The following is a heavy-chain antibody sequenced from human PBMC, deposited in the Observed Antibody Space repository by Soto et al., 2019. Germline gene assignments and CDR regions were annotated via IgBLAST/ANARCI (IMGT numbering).Heavy chain of an antibody. V-gene: IGHV1-69*12. D-gene: IGHD5-18*01. CDR1: GGTFSTYA. J-gene: IGHJ4*02. Sequence: QVQLVQSGAEVKKPESSVKVSCKAPGGTFSTYAISWVRQAPGQGLEWMGRIIPMFGTANYAQRFQDRVTITADESTNTVYMELSSLRSEDTAVYFCASGIQLWLRRINSGYSGWGQGTLVTVSS. CDR3: ASGIQLWLRRINSGYSG. CDR2: IIPMFGTA.